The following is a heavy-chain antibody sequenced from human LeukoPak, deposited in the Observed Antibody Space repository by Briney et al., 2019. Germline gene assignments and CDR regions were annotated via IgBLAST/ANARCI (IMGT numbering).Heavy chain of an antibody. CDR1: GFTFSSYG. D-gene: IGHD1-1*01. J-gene: IGHJ6*02. CDR2: ISHDGSNK. Sequence: GGSLRLSCEASGFTFSSYGMHWVRRAPGKGLEWMTVISHDGSNKYYVDSVKGRFTISRDNSKSTLYLQMNSLRAEDTAVYYCASRNDDFYYGMDVWGQGTTVTVSS. V-gene: IGHV3-30*03. CDR3: ASRNDDFYYGMDV.